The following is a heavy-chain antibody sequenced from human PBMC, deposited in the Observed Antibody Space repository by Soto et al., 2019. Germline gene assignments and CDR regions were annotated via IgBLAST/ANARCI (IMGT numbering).Heavy chain of an antibody. CDR2: IDYTGGT. D-gene: IGHD4-17*01. V-gene: IGHV4-30-4*01. CDR1: GASIRDGDYY. Sequence: SETLSLTCSVSGASIRDGDYYWSWLRQPPGKGPEWIGIIDYTGGTHYNPTLTRAVSMSVDTSANQFSLKVNFVTAADSAVYYCARVGHGDYGRGYYFDFWGPGILVTVSS. CDR3: ARVGHGDYGRGYYFDF. J-gene: IGHJ4*02.